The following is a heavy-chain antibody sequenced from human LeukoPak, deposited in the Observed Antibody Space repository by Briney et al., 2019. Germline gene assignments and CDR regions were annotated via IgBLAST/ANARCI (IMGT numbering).Heavy chain of an antibody. CDR2: IKKTGSET. J-gene: IGHJ4*02. CDR3: AREDGYCSGGNCYSYFDS. Sequence: GGSLRLSCAASGFTFSHFWMSWVRQAPGKGLEWVAYIKKTGSETYYEDSVKGRFTTTRDNTRNSLFLQMYSLRAEDTAVYFCAREDGYCSGGNCYSYFDSWGQGTLVTVAS. V-gene: IGHV3-7*01. CDR1: GFTFSHFW. D-gene: IGHD2-15*01.